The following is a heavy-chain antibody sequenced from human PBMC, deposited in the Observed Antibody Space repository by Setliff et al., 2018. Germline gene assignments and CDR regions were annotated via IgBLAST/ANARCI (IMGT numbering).Heavy chain of an antibody. D-gene: IGHD3-16*01. Sequence: ASVKVSCKTSGYPFVGYYIYWMRQAPGQGPEWMGWIDPKSGRTKYAVKFQGRVTMTRDTSINTIYMEVSSLTSDDTAMYYCAKQGDLAFDYWGQGTVVTVSS. J-gene: IGHJ4*02. CDR3: AKQGDLAFDY. CDR2: IDPKSGRT. V-gene: IGHV1-2*02. CDR1: GYPFVGYY.